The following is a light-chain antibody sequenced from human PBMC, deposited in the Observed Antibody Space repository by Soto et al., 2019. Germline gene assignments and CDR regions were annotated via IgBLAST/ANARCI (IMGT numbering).Light chain of an antibody. CDR2: EAS. CDR1: QGVNTW. V-gene: IGKV1-12*01. Sequence: EIQMTQSPASVSSSVGDRVTLTCRASQGVNTWLAWYQKKPGKAPELLVYEASSLHSGVPSRFSGSGSGTDFTLTISSLQPEDFATYYCQQANSFPLTFGGGTKVEVK. J-gene: IGKJ4*01. CDR3: QQANSFPLT.